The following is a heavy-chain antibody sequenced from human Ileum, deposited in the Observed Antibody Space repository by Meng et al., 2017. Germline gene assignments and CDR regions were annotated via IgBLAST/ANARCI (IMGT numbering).Heavy chain of an antibody. CDR1: GGSFSGYY. CDR3: ARDRGGSYYFDY. V-gene: IGHV4-34*02. J-gene: IGHJ4*02. Sequence: QVRLQQWGAGLLKPSETLSLTCAVYGGSFSGYYWTWIRQPPGKGLERIGEIHHSGSTYYNPSLKSRAIMSVDTSKNHFSLKLSSVTAADTAVYYCARDRGGSYYFDYWGQGTLVTVSS. CDR2: IHHSGST. D-gene: IGHD2-15*01.